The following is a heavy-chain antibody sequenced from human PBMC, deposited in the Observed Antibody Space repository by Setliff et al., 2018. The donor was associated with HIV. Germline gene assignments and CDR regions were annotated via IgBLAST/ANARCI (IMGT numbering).Heavy chain of an antibody. D-gene: IGHD5-12*01. Sequence: GGSLSLSCADSASKFTFSNYAIHWVRQVPGKGLKWVAVTSLHADFKYYADSVKGRFSISRDNSKNTLYLQMNRLRAEDTAVYYCARVQYSPAGVYFDLWGRGTLVTVSS. V-gene: IGHV3-30*04. CDR3: ARVQYSPAGVYFDL. J-gene: IGHJ2*01. CDR2: TSLHADFK. CDR1: KFTFSNYA.